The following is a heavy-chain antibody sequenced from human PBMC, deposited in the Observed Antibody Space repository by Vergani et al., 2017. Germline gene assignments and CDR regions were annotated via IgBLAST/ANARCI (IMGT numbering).Heavy chain of an antibody. CDR3: ARDQLFHYYYYYMDV. CDR2: VSGSSATP. D-gene: IGHD5-18*01. V-gene: IGHV3-23*01. Sequence: EVQLLESGGDLVQPGGSLRLSCAASGFSFPGYAMSWVRQAPGKGLEWVSSVSGSSATPYYADSVKGRFIISRDNSKNTLHLQMNSLRADDTAVYYCARDQLFHYYYYYMDVWGKGTTVTVSS. J-gene: IGHJ6*03. CDR1: GFSFPGYA.